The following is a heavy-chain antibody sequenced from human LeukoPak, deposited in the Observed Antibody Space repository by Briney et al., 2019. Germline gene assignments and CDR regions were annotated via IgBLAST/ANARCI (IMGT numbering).Heavy chain of an antibody. V-gene: IGHV3-23*01. Sequence: GGSLRLSCEASGFTFSNYAMSWVRQAPGKGLDWVSGISGSGGSTFYADSVQGRFTVSRDNSKNTLYLQMNSLRGDDTAVYYCAKAGKGTYHFDYWGQGTLVTVSS. CDR1: GFTFSNYA. J-gene: IGHJ4*02. D-gene: IGHD3-10*01. CDR3: AKAGKGTYHFDY. CDR2: ISGSGGST.